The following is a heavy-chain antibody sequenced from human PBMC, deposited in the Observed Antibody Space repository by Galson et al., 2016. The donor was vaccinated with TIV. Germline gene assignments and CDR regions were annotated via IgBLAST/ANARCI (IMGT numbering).Heavy chain of an antibody. V-gene: IGHV3-74*01. D-gene: IGHD2-15*01. CDR3: VREVLVGPGVKMGMRAFDI. Sequence: SLRLSCAAPGFTFGSHWMHWVRQVPGKGLVWVSRIRTDGTTTAYADSVKGRFTISRDNAKNTLYLQMNSLRDDDTAVYHCVREVLVGPGVKMGMRAFDIWGRGTTVTASS. CDR1: GFTFGSHW. CDR2: IRTDGTTT. J-gene: IGHJ3*02.